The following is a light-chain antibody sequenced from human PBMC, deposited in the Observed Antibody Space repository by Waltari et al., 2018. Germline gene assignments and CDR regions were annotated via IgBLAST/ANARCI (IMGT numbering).Light chain of an antibody. CDR2: KDD. CDR1: ALPKQY. CDR3: QSADSSGTYPSV. V-gene: IGLV3-25*03. Sequence: SYELTQPPSVSVSPGQTARITCSGDALPKQYAYWYQQKPGQAPMLLIFKDDDRPSGIPERFSGSSSGTTVTLTISGVQTEDEADYYCQSADSSGTYPSVFGGGTKLTVL. J-gene: IGLJ3*02.